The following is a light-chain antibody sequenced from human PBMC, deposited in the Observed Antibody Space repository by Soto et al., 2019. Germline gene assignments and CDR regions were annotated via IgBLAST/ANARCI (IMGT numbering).Light chain of an antibody. CDR1: SSGVGGYNY. CDR3: SSYAGSNNLV. V-gene: IGLV2-8*01. J-gene: IGLJ1*01. Sequence: QSALTQPPSASGSPGQSVTISCTGTSSGVGGYNYVSWYQQHPGKAPKLMIYEVSKWPSGVPDRFSGSKSGNTASLTVSGLQAEDEADYYCSSYAGSNNLVFGTGTKVTVL. CDR2: EVS.